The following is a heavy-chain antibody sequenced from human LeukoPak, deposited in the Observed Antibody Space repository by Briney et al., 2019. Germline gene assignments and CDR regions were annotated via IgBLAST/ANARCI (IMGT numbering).Heavy chain of an antibody. CDR2: IYYSGST. V-gene: IGHV4-39*07. J-gene: IGHJ4*02. Sequence: SETLSLTCTVSGGSISSSSYYWGWIRQPPGKGLEWIGSIYYSGSTYYNPSLKSRVTISVDTSKNQFSLKLSSVTAADTAVYYCARSSGSYYFDYWGQGTLVTVSS. CDR3: ARSSGSYYFDY. D-gene: IGHD1-26*01. CDR1: GGSISSSSYY.